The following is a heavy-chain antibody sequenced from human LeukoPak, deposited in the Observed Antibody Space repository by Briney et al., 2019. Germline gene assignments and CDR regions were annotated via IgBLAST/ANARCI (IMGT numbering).Heavy chain of an antibody. CDR3: ARQRYYDYVWGSYRNYYFDH. D-gene: IGHD3-16*02. V-gene: IGHV5-51*01. CDR1: GYSFTSYW. Sequence: GESLKNSCKGSGYSFTSYWIGWVRQMPGKGLEWMGIIYPGDSDTRYSPSFQGQVTISADKSISTAYLQWSSLKASDTAMYYWARQRYYDYVWGSYRNYYFDHWGQGTLVTVSS. CDR2: IYPGDSDT. J-gene: IGHJ4*02.